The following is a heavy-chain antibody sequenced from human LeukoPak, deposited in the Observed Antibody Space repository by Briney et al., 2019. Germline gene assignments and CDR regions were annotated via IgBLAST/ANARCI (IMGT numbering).Heavy chain of an antibody. CDR1: GFTVSSNY. Sequence: GGSLRLSCAASGFTVSSNYMSWVRQAPGKGLECLANIKEDGSETYYADSVKGRFTISRDNPKNLLFLQINSLRVEDTAVYYCVRETPRRGETRDGYRWGQGTVVTVSS. V-gene: IGHV3-7*01. J-gene: IGHJ4*02. D-gene: IGHD5-24*01. CDR2: IKEDGSET. CDR3: VRETPRRGETRDGYR.